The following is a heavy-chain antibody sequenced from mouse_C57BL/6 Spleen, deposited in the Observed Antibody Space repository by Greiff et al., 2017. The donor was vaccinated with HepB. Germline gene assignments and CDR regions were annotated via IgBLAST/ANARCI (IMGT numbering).Heavy chain of an antibody. J-gene: IGHJ2*01. CDR2: IYPGDGDT. Sequence: QVQLQQSGPELVKPGASVKISCKASGYAFSSSWMNWVKQRPGKGLEWIGRIYPGDGDTNYNGKFKGKATLTADKSSSTAYMQLSSLTSEDSAVYFCARRGIYYYGLYFDYWGQGTTLTVSS. CDR3: ARRGIYYYGLYFDY. D-gene: IGHD1-1*01. V-gene: IGHV1-82*01. CDR1: GYAFSSSW.